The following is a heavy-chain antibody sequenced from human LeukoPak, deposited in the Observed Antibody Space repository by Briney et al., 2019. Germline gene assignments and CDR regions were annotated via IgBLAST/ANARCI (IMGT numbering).Heavy chain of an antibody. D-gene: IGHD4-23*01. V-gene: IGHV4-59*08. CDR3: ARGDPDTVVSYDY. CDR2: IYYSGST. J-gene: IGHJ4*02. CDR1: DGSISSYY. Sequence: PSETLSLTCTVSDGSISSYYWSWIRQPPGKGLEWIGYIYYSGSTNYNPSLKSRVTISVDTSKNQFSLKLSSVTAADTAVYYCARGDPDTVVSYDYWGQGTLVTVSS.